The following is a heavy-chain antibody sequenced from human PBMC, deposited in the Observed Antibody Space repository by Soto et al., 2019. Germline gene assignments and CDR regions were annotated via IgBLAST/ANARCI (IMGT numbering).Heavy chain of an antibody. CDR1: GFTFSSYG. V-gene: IGHV3-30*18. D-gene: IGHD3-3*01. J-gene: IGHJ6*02. Sequence: PGGSLRLSCAASGFTFSSYGMHWVRRAPGKGLEWVAVISYDGSNKYYADSVKGRFTISRDNSKNTLYLQMNSLRAEDTAVYYCAKVLRSTYYDFWSGYYASLGDYYYGMDVWAQGTTVTVSS. CDR3: AKVLRSTYYDFWSGYYASLGDYYYGMDV. CDR2: ISYDGSNK.